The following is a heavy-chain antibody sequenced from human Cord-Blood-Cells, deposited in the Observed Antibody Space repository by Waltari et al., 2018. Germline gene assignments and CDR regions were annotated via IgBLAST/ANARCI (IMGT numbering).Heavy chain of an antibody. J-gene: IGHJ4*02. CDR1: GGSFSGYS. D-gene: IGHD3-22*01. V-gene: IGHV4-34*01. CDR2: INHSGST. Sequence: QVQLQQWGAGLLKPSETLSLTCADYGGSFSGYSWSWICQPPGKGLEWIGEINHSGSTNYNPSLKSRVTISVDTSKNQFSLKLSSVTAADTAVYYCARRAFYYYDSSGYYYWGQGTLVTVSS. CDR3: ARRAFYYYDSSGYYY.